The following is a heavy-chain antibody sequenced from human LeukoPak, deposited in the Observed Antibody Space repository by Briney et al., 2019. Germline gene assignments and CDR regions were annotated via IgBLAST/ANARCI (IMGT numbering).Heavy chain of an antibody. Sequence: ASVKVSCKASGYTFTSFSIHWVRQAPGQGLEWMGVINPSGGSTTYAQKFQGRVTMTGDTSTSTVYMELSSLRSEDTAVYYCARERRSSWYVFDYWGQGTLVTVSS. J-gene: IGHJ4*02. CDR2: INPSGGST. CDR1: GYTFTSFS. V-gene: IGHV1-46*01. D-gene: IGHD6-13*01. CDR3: ARERRSSWYVFDY.